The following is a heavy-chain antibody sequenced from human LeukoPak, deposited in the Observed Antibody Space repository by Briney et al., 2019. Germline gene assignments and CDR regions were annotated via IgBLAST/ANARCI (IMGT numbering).Heavy chain of an antibody. Sequence: PSETLSLTCTVSGGSISSYYWSWIRQPAGKGLEWIGRIYTSGSTNYNPSLKSRVTMSVDTSKNQFSLKLSSVTAADTAVYYCARDTWFGDSEAVMDVWGKGTTVTISS. D-gene: IGHD3-10*01. CDR2: IYTSGST. CDR1: GGSISSYY. CDR3: ARDTWFGDSEAVMDV. J-gene: IGHJ6*03. V-gene: IGHV4-4*07.